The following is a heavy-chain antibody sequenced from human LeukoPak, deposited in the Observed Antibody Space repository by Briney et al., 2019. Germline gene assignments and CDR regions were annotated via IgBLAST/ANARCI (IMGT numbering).Heavy chain of an antibody. V-gene: IGHV3-7*01. CDR3: ARVRYFDWLSPSYFDY. J-gene: IGHJ4*02. CDR1: GFTFSNYW. CDR2: VKQDGSEK. D-gene: IGHD3-9*01. Sequence: PGGSLRLSCAASGFTFSNYWMTWVRQAPGKGLEWVANVKQDGSEKYYVDSVKGRFTISRDNAKNSLYLQMNSLRAEDTAVYYCARVRYFDWLSPSYFDYWGQGTLVTVSS.